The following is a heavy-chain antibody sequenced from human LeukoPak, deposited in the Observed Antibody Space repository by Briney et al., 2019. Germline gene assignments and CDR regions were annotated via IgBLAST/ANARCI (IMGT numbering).Heavy chain of an antibody. D-gene: IGHD1-26*01. V-gene: IGHV1-3*01. Sequence: ASVKVSCKASGYTFTSYAIHWVRQAPGQRLEWMGWISAGNGNTKYSQNFQCRVTFISNTSATTAFMELSSLRSEDAAVYYCARDSGSGSNDYWGQGTLVTVSS. CDR1: GYTFTSYA. CDR2: ISAGNGNT. CDR3: ARDSGSGSNDY. J-gene: IGHJ4*02.